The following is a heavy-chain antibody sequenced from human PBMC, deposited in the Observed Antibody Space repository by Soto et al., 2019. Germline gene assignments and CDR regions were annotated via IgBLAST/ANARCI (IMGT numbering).Heavy chain of an antibody. CDR1: GYTFTSYG. CDR2: ISAYNGNT. V-gene: IGHV1-18*01. CDR3: ARDIVEWNYYYYGMDV. J-gene: IGHJ6*02. D-gene: IGHD3-3*01. Sequence: QVQLVQSGAEVKKPGASVKVSCKASGYTFTSYGISWVRQAPGQGLEWMGWISAYNGNTNYAQKLQGRVTMTTDTSTSTAYMELRRLRSDDTAVYYCARDIVEWNYYYYGMDVWGQGTTVTVSS.